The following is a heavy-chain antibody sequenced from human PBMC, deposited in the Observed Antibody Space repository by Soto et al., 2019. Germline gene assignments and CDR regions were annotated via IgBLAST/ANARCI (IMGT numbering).Heavy chain of an antibody. CDR2: IYHSGST. CDR3: ARERKLWPNTGHWFDP. V-gene: IGHV4-4*02. CDR1: SGSISSSNW. Sequence: SETLSLTCAVSSGSISSSNWWSWVRQPPGKGLEWIGEIYHSGSTNYNPSLKSRVTISVDKSKNQFSLKLSSVTAADTAVYYCARERKLWPNTGHWFDPWGQGTLVTVSS. J-gene: IGHJ5*02. D-gene: IGHD5-18*01.